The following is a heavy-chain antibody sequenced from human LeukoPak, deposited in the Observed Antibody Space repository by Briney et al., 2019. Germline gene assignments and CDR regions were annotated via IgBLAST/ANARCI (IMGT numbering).Heavy chain of an antibody. CDR3: ARRGRGATLDY. D-gene: IGHD3-10*01. CDR2: IYYSGST. CDR1: GGSISSSSYY. V-gene: IGHV4-39*01. Sequence: PSETLSLTCTVSGGSISSSSYYWGWIRQPPGKGLEWIGSIYYSGSTYYIPSLKSRVTISVDTSKNQFSLKLSSVTAADTAVYYCARRGRGATLDYWGQGTLVTVSS. J-gene: IGHJ4*02.